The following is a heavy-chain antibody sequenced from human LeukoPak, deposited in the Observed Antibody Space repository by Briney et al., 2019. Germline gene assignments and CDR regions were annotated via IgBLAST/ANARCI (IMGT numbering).Heavy chain of an antibody. CDR1: GYTFTSYY. D-gene: IGHD6-13*01. J-gene: IGHJ5*02. CDR2: INPSGGST. CDR3: ARDLCIAAAGTGCNWFDP. V-gene: IGHV1-46*01. Sequence: ASVKVSCKASGYTFTSYYMHWVRQAPGQGLEWMGIINPSGGSTSYAQKFQGRVTMTRDTSTSTVYMELSSLRSEDTAVYYCARDLCIAAAGTGCNWFDPWGQGTLVTVSS.